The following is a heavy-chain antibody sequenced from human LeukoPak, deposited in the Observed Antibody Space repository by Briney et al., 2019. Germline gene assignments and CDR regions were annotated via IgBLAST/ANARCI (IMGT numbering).Heavy chain of an antibody. D-gene: IGHD2-21*02. CDR3: ARGVLVTGFDY. J-gene: IGHJ4*02. V-gene: IGHV4-61*01. Sequence: IPSETLSLTCTVTGGSVSSGSYYWSWIRQPPGKGLEWIGYIYYSGSTNYNPSLKSRVTISVDTSKNQFSLKVSSVTAADTAMYYCARGVLVTGFDYWGQGTQVTVSS. CDR2: IYYSGST. CDR1: GGSVSSGSYY.